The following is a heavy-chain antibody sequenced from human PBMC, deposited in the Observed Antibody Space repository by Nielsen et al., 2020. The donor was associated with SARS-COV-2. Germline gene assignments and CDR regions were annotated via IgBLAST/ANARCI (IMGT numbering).Heavy chain of an antibody. V-gene: IGHV1-18*04. CDR1: GYTFTSYY. CDR2: ISAYNGNT. CDR3: ARDRRAEIDY. J-gene: IGHJ4*02. Sequence: ASVKVSCKASGYTFTSYYMHWVRQAPGQGLERMGWISAYNGNTNYAQKLQGRVTMTTDTSTSTAYMELRSLRSDDTAVYYCARDRRAEIDYWGQGTLVTVSS.